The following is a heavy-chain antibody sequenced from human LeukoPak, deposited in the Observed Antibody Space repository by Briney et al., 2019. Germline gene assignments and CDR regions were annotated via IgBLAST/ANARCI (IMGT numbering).Heavy chain of an antibody. J-gene: IGHJ6*04. D-gene: IGHD3-10*01. CDR3: ARASGLTYYYYYGMDV. Sequence: CLRLSCAASGFTFSSYGMHWVRQAPGKGLEWVAVIWYDGSNKYYAESVKGRFTISRDNSKNTLYLQMNSLRAEDTAVYYCARASGLTYYYYYGMDVWGKGTTVTVSS. V-gene: IGHV3-33*01. CDR2: IWYDGSNK. CDR1: GFTFSSYG.